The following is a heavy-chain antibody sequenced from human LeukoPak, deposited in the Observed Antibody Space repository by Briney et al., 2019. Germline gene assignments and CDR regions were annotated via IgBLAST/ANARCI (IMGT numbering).Heavy chain of an antibody. CDR3: ARAFDKGYFDY. Sequence: SETLSLTCAVDGGSFSGYYWSWISQPPGKGLEWIGEINHSGSTNYNPSLKSRVTISVDTSKNQFSLKLSSVTAADTAVYYCARAFDKGYFDYWGQGTLVTVSS. D-gene: IGHD3-22*01. V-gene: IGHV4-34*01. J-gene: IGHJ4*02. CDR2: INHSGST. CDR1: GGSFSGYY.